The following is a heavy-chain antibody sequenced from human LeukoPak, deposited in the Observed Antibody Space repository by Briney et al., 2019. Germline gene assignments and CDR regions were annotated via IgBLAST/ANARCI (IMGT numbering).Heavy chain of an antibody. Sequence: GSLRLSCAASGFTFSSYWMHWVRQAPGMGLVWVSRISGDGSTTSYADSVKGRFTISRDNAKNTLYLQMNSLRAEDTAVYYCARWFGSGSYYGYWGQGTLVTVSS. V-gene: IGHV3-74*01. D-gene: IGHD3-10*01. CDR3: ARWFGSGSYYGY. J-gene: IGHJ4*02. CDR2: ISGDGSTT. CDR1: GFTFSSYW.